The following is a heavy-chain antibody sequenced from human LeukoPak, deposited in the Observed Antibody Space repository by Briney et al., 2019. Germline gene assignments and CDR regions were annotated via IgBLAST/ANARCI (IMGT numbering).Heavy chain of an antibody. Sequence: PSETLSLTCTVSGGSISTNNYYWGWIRQPPGKGLEWIGEINHSGSTNYNPSLKSRVTISVDTSKNQFSLKLSSVTAADTAVYYCARNARSGWYYFDYWGQGTLVTVSS. D-gene: IGHD6-19*01. J-gene: IGHJ4*02. V-gene: IGHV4-39*07. CDR2: INHSGST. CDR3: ARNARSGWYYFDY. CDR1: GGSISTNNYY.